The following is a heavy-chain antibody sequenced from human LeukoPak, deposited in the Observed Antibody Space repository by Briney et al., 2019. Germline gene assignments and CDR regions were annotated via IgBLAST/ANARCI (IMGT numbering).Heavy chain of an antibody. CDR2: MNPNSGNT. CDR1: GYTFTSYD. J-gene: IGHJ4*02. CDR3: ARGRITMVRGVTPPGY. D-gene: IGHD3-10*01. V-gene: IGHV1-8*01. Sequence: ASVKVSCKASGYTFTSYDINWMRQATGQGLEWMGWMNPNSGNTGYAQKFQGRVTMTRNTSISTAYMELSSLRSEDTAVYYCARGRITMVRGVTPPGYWGQGTLVTVSS.